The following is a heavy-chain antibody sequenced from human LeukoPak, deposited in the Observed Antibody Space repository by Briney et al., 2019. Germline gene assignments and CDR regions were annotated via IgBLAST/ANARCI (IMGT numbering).Heavy chain of an antibody. V-gene: IGHV4-59*01. CDR3: ARARFSSMYYYYGMDV. J-gene: IGHJ6*02. Sequence: SETLSLTCTVSGGSISSYYWSWIRQPPGKGLEWIGYIYYSGGTNYNPSLKSRVTISVDTSKNQFSLKLSSVTAADTAVYYCARARFSSMYYYYGMDVWGQGTTVTVSS. CDR1: GGSISSYY. D-gene: IGHD6-6*01. CDR2: IYYSGGT.